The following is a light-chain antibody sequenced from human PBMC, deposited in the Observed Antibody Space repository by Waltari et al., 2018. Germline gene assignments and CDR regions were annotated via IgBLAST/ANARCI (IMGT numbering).Light chain of an antibody. J-gene: IGLJ3*02. V-gene: IGLV2-8*01. CDR3: CSYVGSNNDV. CDR1: SSDIGGYNY. Sequence: QSALTQPPSASGSPGQSVTISCTGTSSDIGGYNYVSWYQQHPGKVHKLMIYEVTKRPSGVPDRFSGSKSGNTASLTVSGLQAEDEADYYCCSYVGSNNDVFGGGTKLTVL. CDR2: EVT.